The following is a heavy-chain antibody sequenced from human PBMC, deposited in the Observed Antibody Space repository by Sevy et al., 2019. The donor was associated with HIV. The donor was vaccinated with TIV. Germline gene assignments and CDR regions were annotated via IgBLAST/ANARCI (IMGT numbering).Heavy chain of an antibody. CDR3: ARDGLYYDFWSGYRWFDP. D-gene: IGHD3-3*01. CDR1: GFTFSSYS. V-gene: IGHV3-21*01. CDR2: ISSSSSYI. J-gene: IGHJ5*02. Sequence: LSLTCAASGFTFSSYSMNWVRQAPGKGLEWVSSISSSSSYIYYADSVKGRFTISRDNAKNSLYLQMNSLRAEDTAVYYCARDGLYYDFWSGYRWFDPWGQGTLVTVSS.